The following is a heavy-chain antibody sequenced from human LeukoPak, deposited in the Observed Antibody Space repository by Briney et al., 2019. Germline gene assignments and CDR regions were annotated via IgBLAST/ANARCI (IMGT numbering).Heavy chain of an antibody. D-gene: IGHD1-26*01. CDR3: ARDKSLVGATTADY. CDR2: ISAYNGNT. V-gene: IGHV1-18*01. Sequence: GASVKVSCKASGYTFTSYGISWVRQAPGQGLEWMGWISAYNGNTNYAQKLQGRVTMTTDTSTSTAYMELRSLRSDDTAVYYCARDKSLVGATTADYWGQGTLVTVSS. J-gene: IGHJ4*02. CDR1: GYTFTSYG.